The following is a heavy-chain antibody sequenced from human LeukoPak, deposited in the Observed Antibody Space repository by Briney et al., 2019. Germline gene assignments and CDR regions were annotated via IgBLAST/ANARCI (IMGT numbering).Heavy chain of an antibody. CDR1: GFTVSSNY. J-gene: IGHJ4*02. CDR2: IYSGGST. Sequence: GGSLRLSCAASGFTVSSNYMSWVRQAPGKGLEWVSVIYSGGSTYYADSVKGRFTISRDNSKNTLYLQMNSLRAEDTAVYYCARGAGIVGAATYYFDYWSQGTLVTVSS. CDR3: ARGAGIVGAATYYFDY. D-gene: IGHD1-26*01. V-gene: IGHV3-53*01.